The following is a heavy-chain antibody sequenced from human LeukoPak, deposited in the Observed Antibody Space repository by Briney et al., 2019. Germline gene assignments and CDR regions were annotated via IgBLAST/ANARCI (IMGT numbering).Heavy chain of an antibody. CDR2: IYYSGST. V-gene: IGHV4-59*08. J-gene: IGHJ4*02. D-gene: IGHD6-13*01. CDR1: GGSISSYY. CDR3: ARHRLTGDIAAAALFDY. Sequence: SETLSLTCTVSGGSISSYYWNWIRQPPGKGLEWIGYIYYSGSTNYNPSLKSRVTISVDTSKNQFSLKLSSVTAADTAVYYCARHRLTGDIAAAALFDYWGQGTLVTVSS.